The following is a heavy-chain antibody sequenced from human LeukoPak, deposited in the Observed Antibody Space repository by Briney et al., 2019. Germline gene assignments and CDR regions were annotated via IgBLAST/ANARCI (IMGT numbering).Heavy chain of an antibody. V-gene: IGHV1-2*02. Sequence: ASVKVSCKASGYTFTAYYIHWVRQAPGQGLEWMGRISPNTGGTTYAQKFQGRVTMTRDTSITTAYMELSRLTFDDTAVYYCARWLGEVPGDYWGQGTLVTVSS. CDR2: ISPNTGGT. D-gene: IGHD3-10*01. CDR3: ARWLGEVPGDY. J-gene: IGHJ4*02. CDR1: GYTFTAYY.